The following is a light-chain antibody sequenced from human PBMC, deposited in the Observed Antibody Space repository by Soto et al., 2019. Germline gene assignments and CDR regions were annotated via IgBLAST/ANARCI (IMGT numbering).Light chain of an antibody. CDR3: SSYGGGDTFHVI. CDR2: DVS. V-gene: IGLV2-8*01. Sequence: QSVLTQPPSASGSPGQSVTISCTGTSGDIGGYDYVSWYQQYTGKSPKLMIYDVSKRPSGVPDRFSGSKSGNTASLTVSGLRADDEAVYYCSSYGGGDTFHVIFGGGTKLTVL. CDR1: SGDIGGYDY. J-gene: IGLJ2*01.